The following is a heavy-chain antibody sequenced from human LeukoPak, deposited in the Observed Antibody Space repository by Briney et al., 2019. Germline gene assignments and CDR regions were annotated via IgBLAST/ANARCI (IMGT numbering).Heavy chain of an antibody. V-gene: IGHV1-2*02. D-gene: IGHD3-22*01. J-gene: IGHJ4*02. CDR1: GYTFSENY. CDR3: ARATIADSSTYYIDY. Sequence: ASVKVSCKASGYTFSENYMHWVRQAPGQGLEWMGWINPNSGGTNYAQKFQGRATMTRDMSISTAYMEVSRLTSDDTAVYYCARATIADSSTYYIDYWGLGTLVTVSS. CDR2: INPNSGGT.